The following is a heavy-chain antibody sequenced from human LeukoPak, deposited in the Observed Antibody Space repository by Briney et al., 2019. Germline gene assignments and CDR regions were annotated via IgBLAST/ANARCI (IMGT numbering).Heavy chain of an antibody. J-gene: IGHJ4*02. Sequence: GGSLRLSCAASEFTFSSYGMHWVRQAPGKGLEWVSSISSSSSYIYYADSVKGRFTISRDNAKNSLYLQMNSLRAEDTAVYYCARDLESSGYGYWGQGTLVTVSS. CDR2: ISSSSSYI. CDR1: EFTFSSYG. CDR3: ARDLESSGYGY. D-gene: IGHD3-22*01. V-gene: IGHV3-21*01.